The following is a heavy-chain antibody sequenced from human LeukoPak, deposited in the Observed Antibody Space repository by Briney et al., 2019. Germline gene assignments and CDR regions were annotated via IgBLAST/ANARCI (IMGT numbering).Heavy chain of an antibody. J-gene: IGHJ6*02. CDR1: GYSFNGYY. D-gene: IGHD2-8*01. V-gene: IGHV1-2*02. CDR3: ARSFDIALMDGMDV. Sequence: ASVTVSCKASGYSFNGYYIHWVRQAPGQGLEWMGWMNPDSGGTKYAQKFQGRVAMARDTSSSTAYMELSRLRSDDTALYYCARSFDIALMDGMDVWGQGTTVTVSS. CDR2: MNPDSGGT.